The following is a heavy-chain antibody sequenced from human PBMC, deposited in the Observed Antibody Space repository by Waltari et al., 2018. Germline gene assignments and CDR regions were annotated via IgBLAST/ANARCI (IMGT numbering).Heavy chain of an antibody. CDR1: GGSFSGYY. J-gene: IGHJ3*02. CDR2: INHRGST. D-gene: IGHD2-15*01. CDR3: AHLYCSGGSCYSSLYRAFDI. Sequence: QVQLQQWGAGLLKPSETLSLTCAVYGGSFSGYYWSWIRQPPGKGLEWIGEINHRGSTNDNPSLKSRGTISVDTSKNQFSLKLSSVTAADTAVYYCAHLYCSGGSCYSSLYRAFDIWGQGTMVTVSS. V-gene: IGHV4-34*01.